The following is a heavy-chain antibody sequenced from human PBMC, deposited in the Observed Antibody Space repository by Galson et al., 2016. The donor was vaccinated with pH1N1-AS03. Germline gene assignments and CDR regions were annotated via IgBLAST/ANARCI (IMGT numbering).Heavy chain of an antibody. CDR3: ARSPSGRLCDD. Sequence: SLRLSCAVSGFTFSDYWMTWVRQAPGKGLEWLANIDQGGSVQRYVDSVKGRFTISRDNAKNSLFLQMNSLRAEDTAVYYCARSPSGRLCDDWGQGTLVTVSS. CDR1: GFTFSDYW. CDR2: IDQGGSVQ. J-gene: IGHJ4*02. D-gene: IGHD3-10*01. V-gene: IGHV3-7*03.